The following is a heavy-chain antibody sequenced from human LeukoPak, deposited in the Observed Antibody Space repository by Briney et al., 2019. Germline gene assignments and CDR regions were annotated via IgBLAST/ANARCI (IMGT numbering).Heavy chain of an antibody. J-gene: IGHJ3*01. V-gene: IGHV1-18*01. Sequence: AASVEVSCKASGHTFTTYGISWVRQAPGQGLEWMRCFSGNNGNTNYAQNLQGRVTMTTDTSTNTAYMELRSLRSDDTAVYYCARDFYHSGTNWYDVFDVWGQGTMVTVSS. CDR3: ARDFYHSGTNWYDVFDV. CDR1: GHTFTTYG. D-gene: IGHD4/OR15-4a*01. CDR2: FSGNNGNT.